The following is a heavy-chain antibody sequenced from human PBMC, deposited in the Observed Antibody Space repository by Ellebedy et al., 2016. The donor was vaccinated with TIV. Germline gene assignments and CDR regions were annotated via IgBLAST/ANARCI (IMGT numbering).Heavy chain of an antibody. CDR3: TRDGGDY. Sequence: GESLKISCAASGSTFSSSGMDWLRQAPGKGLEWLAVIWYDGSNKNYAESVKGRFTISRDNSKNTLYLQMNSLRAEDTAVYYCTRDGGDYWGQGTLVTVSS. V-gene: IGHV3-33*01. J-gene: IGHJ4*02. CDR1: GSTFSSSG. CDR2: IWYDGSNK.